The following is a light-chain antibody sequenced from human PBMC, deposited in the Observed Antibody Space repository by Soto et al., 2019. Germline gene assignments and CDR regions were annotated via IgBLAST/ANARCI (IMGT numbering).Light chain of an antibody. CDR3: QQYGGSRWT. Sequence: EIVMTQSPATLSVSPGERATLSCRASQTVTSSYFAWYQQRPGQAPRLLIYGTSSRATGIPDRFSGSGSGTDFTLTISSLDPEDFAVYYCQQYGGSRWTFGQGTKVDIK. V-gene: IGKV3-20*01. CDR1: QTVTSSY. J-gene: IGKJ1*01. CDR2: GTS.